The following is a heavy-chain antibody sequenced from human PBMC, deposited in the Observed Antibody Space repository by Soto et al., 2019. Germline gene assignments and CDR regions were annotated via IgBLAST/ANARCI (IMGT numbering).Heavy chain of an antibody. CDR2: ISSSSSYI. D-gene: IGHD3-3*01. CDR3: ARGIGLAGYYDFWSGSDYMDV. CDR1: GFTFSTYS. J-gene: IGHJ6*03. V-gene: IGHV3-21*01. Sequence: GGSLRLSCAASGFTFSTYSMNWVRQAPGKGLEWVSSISSSSSYIYYADSLKGRFTISRDNAKNSLYLQMNSLRAEDTALYYCARGIGLAGYYDFWSGSDYMDVWGKGTTVTVSS.